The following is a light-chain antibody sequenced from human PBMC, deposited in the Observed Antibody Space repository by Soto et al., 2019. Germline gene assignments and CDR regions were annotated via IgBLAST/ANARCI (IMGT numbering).Light chain of an antibody. CDR1: QSVGSSY. J-gene: IGKJ1*01. Sequence: EVVLTQSPGILSLSPGERATLSCRASQSVGSSYLAWYQQKPGQAPRLLIYDASNRAPGIPDRFSGSGSGTDFTLTISRLEPEDFAVYYCQQYGSSRTFGQGTKVDIK. CDR2: DAS. V-gene: IGKV3-20*01. CDR3: QQYGSSRT.